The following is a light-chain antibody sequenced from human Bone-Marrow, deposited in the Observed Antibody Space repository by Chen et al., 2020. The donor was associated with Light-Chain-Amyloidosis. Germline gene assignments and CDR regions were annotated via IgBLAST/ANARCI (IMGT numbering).Light chain of an antibody. CDR1: LSVSSDY. Sequence: EIVLTQSPGTLSLSPGERATLSCRASLSVSSDYLAWYQQKPGQAPRVLISCASSRATGIPDRFSGSGSGTDFTLTISRLEPEDFAVYYCHQYGNSPKTFGQGTKVEIK. J-gene: IGKJ1*01. CDR2: CAS. CDR3: HQYGNSPKT. V-gene: IGKV3-20*01.